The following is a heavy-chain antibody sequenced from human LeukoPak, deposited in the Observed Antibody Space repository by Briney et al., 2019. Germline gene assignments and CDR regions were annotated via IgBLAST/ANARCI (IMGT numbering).Heavy chain of an antibody. CDR1: GYNFANYW. CDR2: IYPGDSNT. V-gene: IGHV5-51*01. Sequence: GESLKISCKGSGYNFANYWIGWVRPMPGKGLEWMGVIYPGDSNTKYSPSFQGQVTISADKSISTAYVQWSSLKASDTAMYYCATTQYCSGGSCYLPYYYSMDVWGQGTTVTVPS. J-gene: IGHJ6*02. CDR3: ATTQYCSGGSCYLPYYYSMDV. D-gene: IGHD2-15*01.